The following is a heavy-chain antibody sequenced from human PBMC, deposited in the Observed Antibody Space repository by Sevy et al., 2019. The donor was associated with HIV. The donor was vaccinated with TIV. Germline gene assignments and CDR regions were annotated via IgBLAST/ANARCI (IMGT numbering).Heavy chain of an antibody. CDR1: GGSISSSSYY. J-gene: IGHJ4*02. Sequence: SETLSLTCTVSGGSISSSSYYWGWIRQPPGKGLEWIGSIYYSGSTYYNPSLESRVTISVDTSKNQFSLKLSSVTAADTAVYYCASPPLTTGKLGYWGQGTLVTVSS. V-gene: IGHV4-39*01. CDR2: IYYSGST. CDR3: ASPPLTTGKLGY. D-gene: IGHD4-17*01.